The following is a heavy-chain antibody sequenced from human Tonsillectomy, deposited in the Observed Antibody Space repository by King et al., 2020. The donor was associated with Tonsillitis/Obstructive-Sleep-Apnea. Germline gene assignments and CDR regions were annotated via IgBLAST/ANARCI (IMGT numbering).Heavy chain of an antibody. J-gene: IGHJ4*02. V-gene: IGHV2-5*01. CDR3: AHSLIAARFSDY. D-gene: IGHD6-6*01. CDR1: GFSLSTSGVG. Sequence: ITLKESGPTLVKPTQTLTLTCTFSGFSLSTSGVGVGWIRQTPGKALEWLALIYWYDDKLYSPSLKSRLTITKDTSKNQVFLTMTNMDPVDTATYYCAHSLIAARFSDYWGQGTLVTVSS. CDR2: IYWYDDK.